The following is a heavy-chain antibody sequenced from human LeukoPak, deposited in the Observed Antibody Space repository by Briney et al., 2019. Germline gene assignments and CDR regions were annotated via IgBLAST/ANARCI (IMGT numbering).Heavy chain of an antibody. V-gene: IGHV1-58*02. J-gene: IGHJ4*02. D-gene: IGHD3-10*01. CDR1: GFTFTSSA. CDR2: IVVGSGNT. CDR3: ARYYYGSGNYRKFDY. Sequence: SVKVSCKASGFTFTSSAMQWVRQARGQRLEWIGWIVVGSGNTNYAQKFQERVTITRDMSTSTVYMELSSLEPEDTAVYYCARYYYGSGNYRKFDYWGQGTLVTVSS.